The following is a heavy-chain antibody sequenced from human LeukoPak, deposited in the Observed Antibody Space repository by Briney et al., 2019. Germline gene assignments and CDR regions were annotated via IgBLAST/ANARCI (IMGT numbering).Heavy chain of an antibody. V-gene: IGHV1-2*02. Sequence: ASVKVSCKASGYTFTGYYMHWVRQAPGQGLEWMGWINPNSGGTNYAQKFQGRVTMTRDTSISTAYMELSRLRSDDTAVYYYARAPARANYDSSSGDYWGQGTLVTVSS. J-gene: IGHJ4*02. CDR2: INPNSGGT. CDR1: GYTFTGYY. CDR3: ARAPARANYDSSSGDY. D-gene: IGHD3-22*01.